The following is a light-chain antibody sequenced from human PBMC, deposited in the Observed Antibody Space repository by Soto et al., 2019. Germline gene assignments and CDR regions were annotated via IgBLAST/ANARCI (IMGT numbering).Light chain of an antibody. CDR3: SSYTSATTYV. CDR2: DVN. V-gene: IGLV2-14*01. J-gene: IGLJ1*01. Sequence: QSALTQPASVSWSPGQSITISCTGTSSDVGAYNYDSWYQQHPGKVPKLIIYDVNNRPSGVSNRFSGSKSGNTASLTISGLQTEDEADYYCSSYTSATTYVFGTGTKVTVL. CDR1: SSDVGAYNY.